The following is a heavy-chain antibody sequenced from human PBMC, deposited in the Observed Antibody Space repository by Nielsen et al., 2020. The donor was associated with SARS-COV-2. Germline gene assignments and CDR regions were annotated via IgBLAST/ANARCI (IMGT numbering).Heavy chain of an antibody. V-gene: IGHV3-49*03. CDR2: IRSRPYGGTT. D-gene: IGHD3-3*01. Sequence: GESLKISCAASGFAFGDYAVIWFRQAPGMGLEWIGFIRSRPYGGTTEYAASVRGRFAISRDDSRGIAYLQMRSLQSEDTAVYYCTRAATPYAFYWYFDLWGRGTLVSVSS. J-gene: IGHJ2*01. CDR1: GFAFGDYA. CDR3: TRAATPYAFYWYFDL.